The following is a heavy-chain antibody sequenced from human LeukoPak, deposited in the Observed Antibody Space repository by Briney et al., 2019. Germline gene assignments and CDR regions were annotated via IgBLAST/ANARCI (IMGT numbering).Heavy chain of an antibody. Sequence: GGSLRLSCVASGFSFSSHGMAWVRQAPGRGLEWLSAISGSGALTYYADSVKGRFTISRDNSKNTLYLQINSLRIEDTAVYYCAKIGRISNWYFDLWGRGTLVTVSS. CDR2: ISGSGALT. J-gene: IGHJ2*01. CDR1: GFSFSSHG. V-gene: IGHV3-23*01. D-gene: IGHD3-16*01. CDR3: AKIGRISNWYFDL.